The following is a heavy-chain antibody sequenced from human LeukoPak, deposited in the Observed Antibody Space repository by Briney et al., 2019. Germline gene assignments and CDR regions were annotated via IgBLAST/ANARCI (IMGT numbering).Heavy chain of an antibody. V-gene: IGHV3-23*01. J-gene: IGHJ6*03. CDR1: GFTLSTYA. CDR2: ISASGGST. D-gene: IGHD3-10*01. Sequence: GGSLRLSCAASGFTLSTYAMSWVRQAPGKGLEWVSSISASGGSTNYADSVKGRFTISRYNSKNTVYLQMKSLRAEDTAVYYCAKVMKGSERLTMVRGVIIKTAGLYYMDVWGKGTTVTVSS. CDR3: AKVMKGSERLTMVRGVIIKTAGLYYMDV.